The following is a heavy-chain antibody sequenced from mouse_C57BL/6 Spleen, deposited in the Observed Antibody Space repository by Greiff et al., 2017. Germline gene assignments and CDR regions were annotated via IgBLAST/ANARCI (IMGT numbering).Heavy chain of an antibody. Sequence: QVQLQQSGAELVKPGASVKISCKASGYAFSSYWMNWVKQRPGKGLEWIGQIYPGDGDTNYNGKFKGKATLTADKSSSTAYMQLSSLTSEDSAVYFWARIVRSTMVTYYFDYWGQGTTLTVSS. D-gene: IGHD2-2*01. V-gene: IGHV1-80*01. CDR2: IYPGDGDT. CDR3: ARIVRSTMVTYYFDY. CDR1: GYAFSSYW. J-gene: IGHJ2*01.